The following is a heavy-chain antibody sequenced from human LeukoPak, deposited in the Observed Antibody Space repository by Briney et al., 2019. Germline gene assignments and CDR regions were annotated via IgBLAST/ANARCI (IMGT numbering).Heavy chain of an antibody. J-gene: IGHJ4*02. CDR2: ITWDGRTT. CDR1: GFNFNDHT. V-gene: IGHV3-43*01. Sequence: GGSLSLSCVASGFNFNDHTMHWVRHPPGKGLEWVGLITWDGRTTYYADSLKGQFTISRDNSRNSLFLQIHSLKNEDSGLYYCAKEGTGHDDIPEYYFDYWGRDTVVTVS. D-gene: IGHD5-12*01. CDR3: AKEGTGHDDIPEYYFDY.